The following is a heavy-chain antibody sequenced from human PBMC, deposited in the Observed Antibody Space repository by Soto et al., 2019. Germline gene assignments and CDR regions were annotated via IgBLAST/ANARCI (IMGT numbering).Heavy chain of an antibody. J-gene: IGHJ6*02. V-gene: IGHV3-33*01. CDR2: IWYDGSNK. D-gene: IGHD4-17*01. CDR3: ARDLEVYGDYVDYYYYGMDV. CDR1: GFTFSSYG. Sequence: PGGSLRLSCAASGFTFSSYGMHWVRQAPGKGLEWVAVIWYDGSNKYYADSVKGRFTISRDNSKNTLYLQLNSLRAEDTAVYYCARDLEVYGDYVDYYYYGMDVWGQGTTVTVSS.